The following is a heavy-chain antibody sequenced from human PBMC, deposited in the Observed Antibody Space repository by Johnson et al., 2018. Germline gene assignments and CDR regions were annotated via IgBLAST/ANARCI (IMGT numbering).Heavy chain of an antibody. V-gene: IGHV4-59*01. CDR1: GGSISSYF. D-gene: IGHD4-17*01. CDR2: IYQSGYT. Sequence: QVQLQESGPGLVKPTETLSLCCTVSGGSISSYFWSWIRQPPGKGLEWNGYIYQSGYTNYNPSLRGRVTISVDTSKNQISLRLSSVTAADTAVYFCARGLRPTPYYFEYWGQGTLVTFSS. J-gene: IGHJ4*02. CDR3: ARGLRPTPYYFEY.